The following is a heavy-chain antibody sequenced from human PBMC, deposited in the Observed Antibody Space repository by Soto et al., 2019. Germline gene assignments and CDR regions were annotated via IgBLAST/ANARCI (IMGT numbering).Heavy chain of an antibody. CDR1: GFTFTNAW. Sequence: EVQLVESGGGLVKPGGSLRLSCAASGFTFTNAWMTLVRQAPGKGLEWVGRVKSKTDGGTIDYAAPVKDRFTISRDDSKNTLYLQMNSLKTEDTAVYYCIGTYSGSSMRFDYWGQGTLVNVSS. J-gene: IGHJ4*02. CDR3: IGTYSGSSMRFDY. D-gene: IGHD5-12*01. CDR2: VKSKTDGGTI. V-gene: IGHV3-15*01.